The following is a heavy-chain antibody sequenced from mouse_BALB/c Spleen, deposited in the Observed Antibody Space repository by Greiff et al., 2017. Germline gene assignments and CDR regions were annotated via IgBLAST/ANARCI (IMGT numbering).Heavy chain of an antibody. CDR2: ISYDGSN. V-gene: IGHV3-6*02. J-gene: IGHJ2*01. Sequence: EVKLMESGPGLVKPSQSLSLTCSVTGYSITSGYYWNWIRQFPGNKLEWMGYISYDGSNNYNPSLKNRISITRDTSKNQFFLKLNSVTTEDTATYYCAREGYGRDHYWGQGTTLTVSS. D-gene: IGHD1-1*01. CDR1: GYSITSGYY. CDR3: AREGYGRDHY.